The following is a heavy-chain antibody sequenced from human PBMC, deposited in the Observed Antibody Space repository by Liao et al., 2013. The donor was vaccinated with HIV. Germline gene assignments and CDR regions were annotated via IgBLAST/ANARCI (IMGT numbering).Heavy chain of an antibody. Sequence: QVQLQQWGAGLLKPSETLSLTCAVYGGSFSDYYWSWFRQPPGKGLEWIGYIYYSGSTNYNPSLKSRVILSVDTSKNQFSLKLSSVTAADTAIYYCARGYSYGWGTFDYWGQGTLVTVSS. CDR2: IYYSGST. CDR3: ARGYSYGWGTFDY. V-gene: IGHV4-34*11. CDR1: GGSFSDYY. D-gene: IGHD5-18*01. J-gene: IGHJ4*02.